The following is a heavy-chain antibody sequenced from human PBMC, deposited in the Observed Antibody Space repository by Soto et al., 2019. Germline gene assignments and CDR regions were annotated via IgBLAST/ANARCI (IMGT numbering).Heavy chain of an antibody. J-gene: IGHJ6*02. D-gene: IGHD6-13*01. CDR2: ISSSSSYI. Sequence: GGSLRLSCAASGFTFSSYSMNWVRQAPGKGLEWVSSISSSSSYIYYADSVKGRFTISRDNAKNSLYLQMNSLRAEDTAVYYCARDKSGCSWYFDYYYYGMDVWGQGTTVTVSS. CDR1: GFTFSSYS. CDR3: ARDKSGCSWYFDYYYYGMDV. V-gene: IGHV3-21*01.